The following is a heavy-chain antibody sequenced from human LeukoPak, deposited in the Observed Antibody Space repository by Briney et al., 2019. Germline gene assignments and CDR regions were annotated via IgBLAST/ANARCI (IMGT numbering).Heavy chain of an antibody. V-gene: IGHV1-69*05. D-gene: IGHD3-10*01. CDR1: GSTFSSYA. CDR3: ARANYYGSGSYPPPDY. CDR2: IIPIFGTA. Sequence: TANPSSKASGSTFSSYAISCVRQAPGQGLKRMGGIIPIFGTANYAQKFQGRVTITTDESTSTAYMELSSLRSEDTAVYYCARANYYGSGSYPPPDYWGQGTLVTVSS. J-gene: IGHJ4*02.